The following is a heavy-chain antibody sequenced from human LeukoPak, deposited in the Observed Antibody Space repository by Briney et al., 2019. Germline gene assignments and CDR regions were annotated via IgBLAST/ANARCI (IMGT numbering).Heavy chain of an antibody. D-gene: IGHD4-17*01. CDR2: ISGSGGST. CDR3: AKSGKLAYGDYGGYFDY. Sequence: GGSLRLSCAASGFTFSSYAMSLVRQAPGKGLEWVSAISGSGGSTYYADSVKGRFTISRDNSKNTLYLQMNSLRAEDTAVYYCAKSGKLAYGDYGGYFDYWGQGTLVTVSS. J-gene: IGHJ4*02. CDR1: GFTFSSYA. V-gene: IGHV3-23*01.